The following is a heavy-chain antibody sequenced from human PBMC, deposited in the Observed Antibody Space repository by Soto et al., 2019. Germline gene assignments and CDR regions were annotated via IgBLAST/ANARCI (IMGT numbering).Heavy chain of an antibody. V-gene: IGHV1-46*01. Sequence: QVQLVQSGSEVKKPGASVKVSCTASGYDFTNHFIHWVRQAPGQGPEWMGIINPSGGNTNYAQTFQGRLNLTRDKSTSTVYMELRSLRSQDAATYYYARDEVANTGGWHDVGTWYYDGMDVWGRGTTVTVSS. CDR1: GYDFTNHF. D-gene: IGHD3-16*01. CDR3: ARDEVANTGGWHDVGTWYYDGMDV. CDR2: INPSGGNT. J-gene: IGHJ6*02.